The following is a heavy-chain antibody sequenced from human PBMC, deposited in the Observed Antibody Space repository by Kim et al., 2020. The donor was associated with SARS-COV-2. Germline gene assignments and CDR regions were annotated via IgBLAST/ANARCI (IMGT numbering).Heavy chain of an antibody. CDR2: ISGSGGST. CDR1: GFTFSSYA. Sequence: GGSLRLSCAASGFTFSSYAMSWVRQAPGKGLEWVSAISGSGGSTYYADSVKGRFTISRDNSKNTLYLQMNSLRAEDTAVYYCAKGKGVSVAGTLDPPTWGQGTLVTVSS. J-gene: IGHJ5*02. V-gene: IGHV3-23*01. D-gene: IGHD6-19*01. CDR3: AKGKGVSVAGTLDPPT.